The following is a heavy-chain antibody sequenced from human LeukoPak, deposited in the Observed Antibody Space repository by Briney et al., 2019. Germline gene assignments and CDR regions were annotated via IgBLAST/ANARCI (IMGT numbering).Heavy chain of an antibody. D-gene: IGHD6-19*01. CDR2: IYYSGST. CDR3: ARSGYHSSGWSNWFDP. CDR1: GGSISSYY. J-gene: IGHJ5*02. Sequence: SETLSLTCTVSGGSISSYYWSWIRQPPRKGLEWIGYIYYSGSTNYNPSLKSRVTISVDTSKNQFSLKLSSVTAADTAVYYCARSGYHSSGWSNWFDPSGQGTLVAVSS. V-gene: IGHV4-59*01.